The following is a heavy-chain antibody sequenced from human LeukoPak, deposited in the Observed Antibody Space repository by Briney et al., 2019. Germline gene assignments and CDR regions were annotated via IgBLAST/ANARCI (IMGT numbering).Heavy chain of an antibody. V-gene: IGHV3-23*01. Sequence: GGSLRLSCAGSGFTLHNYAMTWVRQAPGKGLKWVSGISASGGTTYYADSVKGRFTISRDNSNNTLYLQMNSMRVEDTAVYFCAKGVVDYYDSSGYYPSDLWGQGTLVTVSS. CDR3: AKGVVDYYDSSGYYPSDL. D-gene: IGHD3-22*01. CDR1: GFTLHNYA. CDR2: ISASGGTT. J-gene: IGHJ5*02.